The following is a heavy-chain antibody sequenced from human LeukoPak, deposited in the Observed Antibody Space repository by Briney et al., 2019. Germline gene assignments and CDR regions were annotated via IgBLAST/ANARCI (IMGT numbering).Heavy chain of an antibody. CDR3: ARDGSYSEHSNWFDP. V-gene: IGHV4-59*12. CDR1: GGXISSYY. J-gene: IGHJ5*02. CDR2: IYYSGST. Sequence: SETLSLTCTVSGGXISSYYWSWIRQPPGKGLEWIGYIYYSGSTNYNPSLKSRVTISVDTSKNQFSLKLSSVTAADTAVYYCARDGSYSEHSNWFDPWGQGTLVTVSS. D-gene: IGHD1-26*01.